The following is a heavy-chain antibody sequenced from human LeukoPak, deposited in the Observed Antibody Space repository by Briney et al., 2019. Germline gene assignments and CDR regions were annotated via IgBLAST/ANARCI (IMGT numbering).Heavy chain of an antibody. CDR1: GFTFSNYA. Sequence: PGGSLRLSCAASGFTFSNYAMHWVRLAPGKGLEWVSSITNTGGATYYADSVKGRFTISRDNSNNILFLHLSSLRAEDTALYYCARTSSWYDYWGQGTLVTVSS. J-gene: IGHJ4*02. CDR2: ITNTGGAT. D-gene: IGHD6-13*01. CDR3: ARTSSWYDY. V-gene: IGHV3-23*01.